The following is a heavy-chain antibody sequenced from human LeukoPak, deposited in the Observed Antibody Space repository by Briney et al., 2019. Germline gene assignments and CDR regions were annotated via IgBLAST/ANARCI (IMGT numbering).Heavy chain of an antibody. J-gene: IGHJ4*02. D-gene: IGHD6-19*01. CDR2: ISGSGADT. CDR3: ARYSSAWGTPDY. Sequence: GGSLRLSCAASGFTFSDYYMSWIRQAPGKGLEWVSAISGSGADTYYADSVKGRFTISRDNSKNTLYLQMNSLRADHTAVYYCARYSSAWGTPDYWGQGTLVTVSS. CDR1: GFTFSDYY. V-gene: IGHV3-23*01.